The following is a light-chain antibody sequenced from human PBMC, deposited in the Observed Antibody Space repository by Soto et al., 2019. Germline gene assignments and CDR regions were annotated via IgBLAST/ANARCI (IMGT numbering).Light chain of an antibody. Sequence: ILMTQSPGNLSVSPGERATLSCRASQSVSSNLAWYQQRPGQPPRLLIYDASTRATGIPARFSGSGSGTAFTLTISSLQSEDFVVYYCQQYNNWPTWTFGQGTKVEIK. V-gene: IGKV3-15*01. CDR3: QQYNNWPTWT. J-gene: IGKJ1*01. CDR2: DAS. CDR1: QSVSSN.